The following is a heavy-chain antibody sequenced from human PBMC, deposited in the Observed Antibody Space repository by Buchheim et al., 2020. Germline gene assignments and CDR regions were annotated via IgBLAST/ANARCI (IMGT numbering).Heavy chain of an antibody. CDR3: ASSRLYYDILTGYYDYYYYGMDV. Sequence: QVQLVESGGGVVQPGRSLRLSCAASGFTFSSYGMHWVRQAPGKGLEWVAVIWYDGSNKYYADSVKGRFTISRDNSTNTLYLQMNSLRAEDTAVYYCASSRLYYDILTGYYDYYYYGMDVWGQGTT. D-gene: IGHD3-9*01. CDR1: GFTFSSYG. CDR2: IWYDGSNK. J-gene: IGHJ6*02. V-gene: IGHV3-33*01.